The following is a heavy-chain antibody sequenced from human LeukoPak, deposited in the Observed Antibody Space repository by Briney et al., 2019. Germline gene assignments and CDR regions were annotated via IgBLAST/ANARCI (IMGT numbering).Heavy chain of an antibody. CDR3: ARRVATTGRYYFDY. CDR1: GGSISTFY. J-gene: IGHJ4*02. Sequence: SETLSLTCTVSGGSISTFYWTWIRQPPGKGLEWIGCVYYSGSTKYNPSLESRVTISVDASKNQFSLKLSSVTAADTAEYYCARRVATTGRYYFDYWGPGALVTVSS. CDR2: VYYSGST. D-gene: IGHD1-1*01. V-gene: IGHV4-59*08.